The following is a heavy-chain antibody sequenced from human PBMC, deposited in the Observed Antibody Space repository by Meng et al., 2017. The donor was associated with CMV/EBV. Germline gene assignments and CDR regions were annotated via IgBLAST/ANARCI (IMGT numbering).Heavy chain of an antibody. CDR2: IYSGGTS. Sequence: GGPLRPSCVVPGLTVSSTDMSWVRQAPGKGLEWVSVIYSGGTSYHADSVESCFTISRDNSKNTVFLQMNSLRAEDTAVYYRATGLGEDGDYTGDFWGQGTLVTVSS. J-gene: IGHJ4*02. V-gene: IGHV3-53*01. D-gene: IGHD4-17*01. CDR3: ATGLGEDGDYTGDF. CDR1: GLTVSSTD.